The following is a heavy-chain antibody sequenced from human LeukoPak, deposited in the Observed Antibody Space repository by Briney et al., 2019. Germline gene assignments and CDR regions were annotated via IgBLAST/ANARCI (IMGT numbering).Heavy chain of an antibody. V-gene: IGHV4-4*07. D-gene: IGHD3-9*01. CDR1: GGSISSYY. J-gene: IGHJ6*03. Sequence: SGTLSLTCTVSGGSISSYYWSWIRQPAGKGLEWIGRIYTSGSTNYNPSLKSRVTMSVDTSKNQFSLKLSSVTAADTAVYYCARGRYYDILTGYIYYYYYYMDVWGKGTTVTISS. CDR2: IYTSGST. CDR3: ARGRYYDILTGYIYYYYYYMDV.